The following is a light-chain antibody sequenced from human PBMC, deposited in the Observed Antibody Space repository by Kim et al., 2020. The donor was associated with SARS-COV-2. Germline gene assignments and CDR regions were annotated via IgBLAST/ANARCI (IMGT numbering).Light chain of an antibody. V-gene: IGLV2-14*03. Sequence: GQSLTIPCTGTSSDVGAYNHVSWYQRHPGKAPKVMIYDVTNRPSGVSNRFSGSKSGDTASLTISGLQAEDEADYYCSSYTTSSTLVFGTGTKVTVL. CDR1: SSDVGAYNH. CDR3: SSYTTSSTLV. J-gene: IGLJ1*01. CDR2: DVT.